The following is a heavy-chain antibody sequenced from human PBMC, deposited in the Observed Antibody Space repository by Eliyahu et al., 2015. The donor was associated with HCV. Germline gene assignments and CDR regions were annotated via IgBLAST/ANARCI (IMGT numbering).Heavy chain of an antibody. J-gene: IGHJ6*02. CDR2: ISSSSSYI. CDR3: ARDRGLRGSYGMDV. V-gene: IGHV3-21*01. CDR1: GFXXSSXS. D-gene: IGHD3/OR15-3a*01. Sequence: EVQLVESGGGLVKPGGSLRLSXAASGFXXSSXSMNWVRQAPGKGLEXVXSISSSSSYIYYADSVKGRFTISRDNAKNSLYLQMNSLRAEDTAVYYCARDRGLRGSYGMDVWGQGTTVTVSS.